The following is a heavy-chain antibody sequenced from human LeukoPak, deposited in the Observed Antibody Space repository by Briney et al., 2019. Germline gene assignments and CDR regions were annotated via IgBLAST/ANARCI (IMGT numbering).Heavy chain of an antibody. Sequence: GGSLRLSCAASGFSLSRFAMHWVRQAPGKGLQWVAVISYDGSNKYYADSVKGRFTISGDNSKNTLYLQMNSLRAEDTAVYYCARGTDIVLMVYAGAIDYWGQGTLVTVSS. V-gene: IGHV3-30*04. D-gene: IGHD2-8*01. CDR1: GFSLSRFA. J-gene: IGHJ4*02. CDR2: ISYDGSNK. CDR3: ARGTDIVLMVYAGAIDY.